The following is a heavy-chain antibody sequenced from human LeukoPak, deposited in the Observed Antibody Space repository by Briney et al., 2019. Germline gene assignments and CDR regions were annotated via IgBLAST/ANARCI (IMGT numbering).Heavy chain of an antibody. Sequence: PSETLSLTCTVSGGSISSSNYYWGWIRQPPGKGLEWIGSIYYSGSTYYNPSLKSRVTISVDTSTNQFSLKLSSVTAADTAVYYCARSLYGDIPAAHYWGQGTLVTVSS. J-gene: IGHJ4*02. CDR1: GGSISSSNYY. D-gene: IGHD6-13*01. CDR3: ARSLYGDIPAAHY. CDR2: IYYSGST. V-gene: IGHV4-39*07.